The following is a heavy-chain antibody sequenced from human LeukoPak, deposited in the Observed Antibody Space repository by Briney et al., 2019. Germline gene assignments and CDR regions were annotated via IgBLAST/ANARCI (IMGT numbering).Heavy chain of an antibody. J-gene: IGHJ4*02. D-gene: IGHD5-18*01. CDR3: VKESDTATVRGCLDS. V-gene: IGHV3-64D*09. CDR2: ISTDGSRT. CDR1: GFTFSGYA. Sequence: GGSLRLSCSASGFTFSGYALHWVRQAPGKGLEYLSSISTDGSRTAYADSVRGRFTTSRDNPKNTLYLQMSSLSAEDTAVYYCVKESDTATVRGCLDSWGQGTLVTVSS.